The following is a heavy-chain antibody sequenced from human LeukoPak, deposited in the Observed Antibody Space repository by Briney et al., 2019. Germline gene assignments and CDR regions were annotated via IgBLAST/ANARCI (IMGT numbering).Heavy chain of an antibody. CDR1: KFTFSNYG. V-gene: IGHV3-30*03. J-gene: IGHJ4*02. CDR2: VSSDGGTK. D-gene: IGHD6-6*01. Sequence: GGSLRLSCTASKFTFSNYGMQWVRQAPGKGLEWVAVVSSDGGTKYYADSVKGRFTISRDNSKNTLYLLMSSLRPDDTGIYYCARGKQLVPDYWGQGTVVTVSS. CDR3: ARGKQLVPDY.